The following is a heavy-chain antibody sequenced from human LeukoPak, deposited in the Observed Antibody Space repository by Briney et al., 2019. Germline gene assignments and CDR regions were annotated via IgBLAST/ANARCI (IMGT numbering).Heavy chain of an antibody. CDR1: GFTFSSYG. Sequence: PGGSLRLSCAASGFTFSSYGMHWVRQAPGKGLEWVAFIRYDGSNKYYADSVKGRFTISRDNSKNTLYLQMNSLRAEDTAVYYCAKVIIGYRAPTGGYYYYYGMDVWGQGTTVTVSS. J-gene: IGHJ6*02. CDR2: IRYDGSNK. D-gene: IGHD2/OR15-2a*01. CDR3: AKVIIGYRAPTGGYYYYYGMDV. V-gene: IGHV3-30*02.